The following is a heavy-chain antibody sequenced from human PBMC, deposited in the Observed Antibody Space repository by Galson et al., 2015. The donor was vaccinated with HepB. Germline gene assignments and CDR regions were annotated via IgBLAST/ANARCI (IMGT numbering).Heavy chain of an antibody. Sequence: SLRLSCAASGFTFSDYSMNWVRQAPGKGLEWVSYISGGSTNIYYADSVKGRFTVSRDNAKNSLYLQMNSLRAEDTAVYSCARGDYWSYFGYWGQGTLVTVSS. CDR2: ISGGSTNI. CDR1: GFTFSDYS. CDR3: ARGDYWSYFGY. V-gene: IGHV3-48*01. D-gene: IGHD4-17*01. J-gene: IGHJ4*02.